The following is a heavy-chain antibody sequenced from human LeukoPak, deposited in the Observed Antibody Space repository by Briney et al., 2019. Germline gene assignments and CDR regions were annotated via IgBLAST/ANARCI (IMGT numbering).Heavy chain of an antibody. D-gene: IGHD1-26*01. V-gene: IGHV1-18*01. CDR1: GYTFTTYG. CDR3: ARDTGSNFFDP. Sequence: GASVKVSCKASGYTFTTYGIIWVRQAPGQGLEWMGWTSTYNAKTKYAQNLQGRVAMTTDTSTSTVYMELRSLTSDDTAVYYCARDTGSNFFDPWGQGTLVTVAS. J-gene: IGHJ5*02. CDR2: TSTYNAKT.